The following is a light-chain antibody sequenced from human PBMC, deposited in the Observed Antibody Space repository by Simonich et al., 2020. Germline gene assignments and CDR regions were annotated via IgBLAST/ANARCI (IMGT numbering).Light chain of an antibody. CDR3: QQFNSYPLT. J-gene: IGKJ4*01. Sequence: DIQMTQSPSSLSASVGDRVTITCRASQSISSYLNWYQQKPGKAPKLLIYAASSLQSGVPSSFSGSGSGTDFTLTISSLQPEDVATYYCQQFNSYPLTFGGGTKVEIK. CDR1: QSISSY. V-gene: IGKV1-39*01. CDR2: AAS.